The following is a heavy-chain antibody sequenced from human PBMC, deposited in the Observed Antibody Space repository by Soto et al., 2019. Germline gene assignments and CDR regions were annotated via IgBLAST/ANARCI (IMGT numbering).Heavy chain of an antibody. CDR1: GYSFTSYW. CDR3: ASGAATEYYYYGMDV. V-gene: IGHV5-10-1*01. J-gene: IGHJ6*02. D-gene: IGHD6-13*01. CDR2: IDPSESYT. Sequence: VESLKISCKGSGYSFTSYWISWVRQMPGKGLECMGRIDPSESYTNYSPSLQGHVTISADNSISTAYPQWRSLKASDTAMYYCASGAATEYYYYGMDVWGQGNKVTVSS.